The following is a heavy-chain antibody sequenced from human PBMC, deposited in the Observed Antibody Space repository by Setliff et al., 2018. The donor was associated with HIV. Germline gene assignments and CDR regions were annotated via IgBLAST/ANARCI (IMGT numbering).Heavy chain of an antibody. Sequence: LSLTCAVYGGSFSGYSWTWIRQPPGKGLEWIGEIDQSGTTNYNPSLESRVTMSMDKSENQFSLKLTSVTAADAAVYYCARGLVSDRTSFIFDYWGLGTLVTVSS. CDR2: IDQSGTT. CDR1: GGSFSGYS. V-gene: IGHV4-34*01. D-gene: IGHD2-2*01. J-gene: IGHJ4*02. CDR3: ARGLVSDRTSFIFDY.